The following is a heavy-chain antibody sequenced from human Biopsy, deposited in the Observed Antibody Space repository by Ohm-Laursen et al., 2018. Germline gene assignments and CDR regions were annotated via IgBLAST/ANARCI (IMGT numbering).Heavy chain of an antibody. Sequence: GSLRLSCAAPGFTFHTYAMNWVRQAPGKGLEWVAHIDVSDYNTYYADSVRGRFTISRDNSKQMVHLEINSLTADDTAVYYCVKQWGGHNFDPWGQGTLVTVSS. CDR1: GFTFHTYA. V-gene: IGHV3-23*01. J-gene: IGHJ5*01. CDR2: IDVSDYNT. D-gene: IGHD3-16*01. CDR3: VKQWGGHNFDP.